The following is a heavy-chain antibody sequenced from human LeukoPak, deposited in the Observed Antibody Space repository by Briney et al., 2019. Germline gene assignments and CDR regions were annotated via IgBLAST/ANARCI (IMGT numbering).Heavy chain of an antibody. D-gene: IGHD6-13*01. CDR3: AAVAIAAAGTEYFQH. V-gene: IGHV4-4*07. Sequence: SETLSLTCTVSGGSISSYYWSWIRQPAGKGLEWIGRIYTSGSTNYNPSLKSRVTMSVDTSKNQFSLKLSSVTAADTAVYYCAAVAIAAAGTEYFQHWGQGTLVTVSS. CDR2: IYTSGST. J-gene: IGHJ1*01. CDR1: GGSISSYY.